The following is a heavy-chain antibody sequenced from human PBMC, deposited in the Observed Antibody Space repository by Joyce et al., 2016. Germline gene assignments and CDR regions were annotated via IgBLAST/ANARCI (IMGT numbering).Heavy chain of an antibody. CDR3: AKGLGTFDF. CDR1: GFTFSSYA. CDR2: IRGCGFST. Sequence: EVQLLESGGGLVQPGGSLRLSCAASGFTFSSYAMTWVRQAPGKGLEWVSTIRGCGFSTYYADSVKGRFTIARDNSKSTLYLQMNSLTAEDTAVYYCAKGLGTFDFWGQGTLVTVSS. D-gene: IGHD1-7*01. V-gene: IGHV3-23*01. J-gene: IGHJ4*02.